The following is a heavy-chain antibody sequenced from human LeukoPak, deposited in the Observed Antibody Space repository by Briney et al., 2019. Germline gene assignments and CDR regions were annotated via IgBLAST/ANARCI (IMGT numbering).Heavy chain of an antibody. Sequence: SETLSLTCAVYGGSFSGYYWSWIRQPPGKGLEWIGEINHSGSTNYNPSLKSRVTISVDTSKNQFSLKLSSVTAADTAVYYCVTYYFDSSGPKKNYWGQGTLVTVSP. CDR2: INHSGST. V-gene: IGHV4-34*01. J-gene: IGHJ4*02. D-gene: IGHD3-22*01. CDR1: GGSFSGYY. CDR3: VTYYFDSSGPKKNY.